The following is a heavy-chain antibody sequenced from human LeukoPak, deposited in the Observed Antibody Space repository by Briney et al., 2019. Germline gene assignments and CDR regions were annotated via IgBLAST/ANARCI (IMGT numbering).Heavy chain of an antibody. CDR2: ISYDGSNK. V-gene: IGHV3-30-3*01. CDR3: AKEGEWELQYYFDY. D-gene: IGHD1-26*01. CDR1: GFTFSSYA. Sequence: PGRSLRLSCAASGFTFSSYAMHWVRQAPGKGLEWVAVISYDGSNKYYADSVKGRFTISRDNSKNTLYLQMNSLGAEDTAVYYCAKEGEWELQYYFDYWGQGTLVTVSS. J-gene: IGHJ4*02.